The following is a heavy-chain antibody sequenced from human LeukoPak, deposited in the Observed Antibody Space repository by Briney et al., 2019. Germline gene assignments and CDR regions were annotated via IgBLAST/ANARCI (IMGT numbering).Heavy chain of an antibody. V-gene: IGHV3-15*07. CDR1: GFTFRNAW. D-gene: IGHD3-22*01. CDR2: IKTQTYTGAV. Sequence: GGSLRLSCAASGFTFRNAWMNWVRQAPGKGLEWVGHIKTQTYTGAVDYAAPVKGRFTISRDDSKTTLYLQMNSLQTEDTAVYYCATDFYDSTWGQGTLVTVSS. J-gene: IGHJ5*02. CDR3: ATDFYDST.